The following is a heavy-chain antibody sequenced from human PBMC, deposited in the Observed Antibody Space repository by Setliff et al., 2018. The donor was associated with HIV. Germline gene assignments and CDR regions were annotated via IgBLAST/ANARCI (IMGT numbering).Heavy chain of an antibody. D-gene: IGHD3-10*01. CDR2: IYYSGLT. J-gene: IGHJ5*02. CDR3: ARERLTFGEFANWFDP. V-gene: IGHV4-59*11. CDR1: GDSINSHY. Sequence: SETLSLTCTVSGDSINSHYWTWIRQPPGKGLEWIGYIYYSGLTSYTPSLKSRVTISVDTSKNQFSLKLRSVTAADTAVYYCARERLTFGEFANWFDPWGQGTLVTVSS.